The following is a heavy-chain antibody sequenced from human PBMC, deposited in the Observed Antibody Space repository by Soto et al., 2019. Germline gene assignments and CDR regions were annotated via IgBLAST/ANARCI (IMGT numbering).Heavy chain of an antibody. V-gene: IGHV3-33*01. J-gene: IGHJ4*02. CDR3: ARDAYLGSGSYAY. CDR1: GFTFSSYG. D-gene: IGHD3-10*01. CDR2: IWYDGSDK. Sequence: QVQLVESGGGVVQPGRSLRLSCAASGFTFSSYGMHWVRQAPGKGLEWVALIWYDGSDKYYADSVKGRFTISRDDSKNTLYLPMNSLRAEDTAVYYCARDAYLGSGSYAYWGQGTLVTVSS.